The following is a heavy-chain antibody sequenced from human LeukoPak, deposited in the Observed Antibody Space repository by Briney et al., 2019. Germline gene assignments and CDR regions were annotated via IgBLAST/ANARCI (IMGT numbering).Heavy chain of an antibody. CDR2: ISSSGSTI. V-gene: IGHV3-11*01. CDR1: GFTFSDYY. J-gene: IGHJ6*03. CDR3: AREVKQQLVRGYMDV. Sequence: GGSLRLSCAASGFTFSDYYMSWIRQAPGKGLEWVSYISSSGSTIYYADSAKGRFTISRDNAKNSLYLQMNSLRAEDTAVYYCAREVKQQLVRGYMDVWGKGTTVTISS. D-gene: IGHD6-13*01.